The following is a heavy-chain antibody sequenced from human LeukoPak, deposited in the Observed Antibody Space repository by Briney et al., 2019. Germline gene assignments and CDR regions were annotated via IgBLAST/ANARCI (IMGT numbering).Heavy chain of an antibody. CDR2: IYYSGST. CDR3: ARAIAAAGTRFDP. Sequence: SETLSHTCTVSGGSISSGDYYWSWIRQPPGMGLEWIGYIYYSGSTYYNPSLKSRVTISVDTSKNQFSLKLSSVTAADTAVYYCARAIAAAGTRFDPWGQGTLVTVSS. V-gene: IGHV4-30-4*08. J-gene: IGHJ5*02. CDR1: GGSISSGDYY. D-gene: IGHD6-13*01.